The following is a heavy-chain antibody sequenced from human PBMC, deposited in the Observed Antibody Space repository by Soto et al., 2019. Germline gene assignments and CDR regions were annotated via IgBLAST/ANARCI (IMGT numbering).Heavy chain of an antibody. Sequence: LSLTCTVSGGSISSSSYYWGWIRQPPGKGLEWIGSIYYSGSTYYNPSLKSRVTISVDTSKNQFSLKLSSVTAADTAVYYCARREVRDGYVSYWGQGTLVTVSS. J-gene: IGHJ4*02. CDR1: GGSISSSSYY. D-gene: IGHD5-12*01. V-gene: IGHV4-39*01. CDR2: IYYSGST. CDR3: ARREVRDGYVSY.